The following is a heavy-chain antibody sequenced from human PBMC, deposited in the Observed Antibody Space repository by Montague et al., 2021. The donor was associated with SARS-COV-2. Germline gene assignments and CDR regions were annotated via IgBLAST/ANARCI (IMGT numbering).Heavy chain of an antibody. D-gene: IGHD1-1*01. CDR2: IWYDGSNK. CDR3: ARDEERGYNWDAHGMDV. V-gene: IGHV3-33*01. CDR1: GFTLSSYG. Sequence: SLRLSCAASGFTLSSYGMHWVRQAPGKGLEWVAVIWYDGSNKYYADSVKGRFTISRDNSKNTLYLQMNSLRAEDTAVYYCARDEERGYNWDAHGMDVWGQGTTVTVSS. J-gene: IGHJ6*02.